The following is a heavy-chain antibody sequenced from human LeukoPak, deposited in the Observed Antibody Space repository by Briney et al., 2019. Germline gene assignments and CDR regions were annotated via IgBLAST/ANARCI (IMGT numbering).Heavy chain of an antibody. CDR2: ITWDGDIT. Sequence: GGSLRLSCAASGFAVYDYTMYWVRPAPGERLEWISLITWDGDITYYADSVKGRSTISIDNDKNSLYLQMNSLRAEDTAVYYCAELGITMIGGVWGKGTTVTISS. CDR3: AELGITMIGGV. V-gene: IGHV3-43*01. CDR1: GFAVYDYT. D-gene: IGHD3-10*02. J-gene: IGHJ6*04.